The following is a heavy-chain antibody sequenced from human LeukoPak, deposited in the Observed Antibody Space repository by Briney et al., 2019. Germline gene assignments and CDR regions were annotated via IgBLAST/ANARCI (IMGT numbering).Heavy chain of an antibody. Sequence: KPSETLSLTCTVSGGSISSYYSSWIRQPPGKGLAWIGYIYYSGSTNYNPSLKSRVTISVDTSKNQFSLKLSSVTAADTAVYYCAREVPAADNWFDPWGQGTLVTVSS. J-gene: IGHJ5*02. D-gene: IGHD2-2*01. CDR2: IYYSGST. CDR3: AREVPAADNWFDP. CDR1: GGSISSYY. V-gene: IGHV4-59*01.